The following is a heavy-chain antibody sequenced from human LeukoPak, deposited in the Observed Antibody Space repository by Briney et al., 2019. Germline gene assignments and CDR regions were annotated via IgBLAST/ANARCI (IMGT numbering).Heavy chain of an antibody. D-gene: IGHD1-26*01. V-gene: IGHV3-13*01. J-gene: IGHJ4*02. CDR2: VGIAADT. Sequence: GGSLRLSCAASGFTFSGHAMHWVRQAPGKGLEWVSAVGIAADTFYPGSVKGRFTTSRENAKNSLYLQMNSLRVEDTAVYYCVRQKKSHGNFDYWGQGTLVTVSS. CDR3: VRQKKSHGNFDY. CDR1: GFTFSGHA.